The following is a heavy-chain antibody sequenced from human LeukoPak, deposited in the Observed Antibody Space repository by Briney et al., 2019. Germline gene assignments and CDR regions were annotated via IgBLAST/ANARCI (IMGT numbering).Heavy chain of an antibody. J-gene: IGHJ4*02. Sequence: PGGSLRLSCAASGFTFSTYGMQWVRQAPGKGLEWVAVISYDGSKKYYADSVKGRFTISRDNSKNTLYLAMNSLRAEDTAVYYCARDRESTYDFDYWGQGTLVTVSS. CDR1: GFTFSTYG. CDR3: ARDRESTYDFDY. CDR2: ISYDGSKK. V-gene: IGHV3-30*19. D-gene: IGHD3-10*01.